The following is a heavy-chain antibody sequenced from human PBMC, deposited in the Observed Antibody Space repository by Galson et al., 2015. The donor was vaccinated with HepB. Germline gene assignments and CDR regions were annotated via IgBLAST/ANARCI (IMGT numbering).Heavy chain of an antibody. CDR3: ARDLGGSHEYSSSWLKSNRFDP. CDR1: GGTFSSYA. CDR2: IIPILGIA. V-gene: IGHV1-69*04. Sequence: SVKVSCKASGGTFSSYAISWVRQAPGQGLEWMGRIIPILGIANYAQKFQGRVTITADKSTSTAYMELSSLRSEDTAVYYCARDLGGSHEYSSSWLKSNRFDPWGQGTLVTVSS. J-gene: IGHJ5*02. D-gene: IGHD6-13*01.